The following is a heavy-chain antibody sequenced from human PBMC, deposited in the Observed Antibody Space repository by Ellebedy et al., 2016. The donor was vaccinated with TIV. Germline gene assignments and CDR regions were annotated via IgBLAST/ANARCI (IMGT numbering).Heavy chain of an antibody. CDR1: GFTFDDYA. J-gene: IGHJ3*02. Sequence: SLKISXAASGFTFDDYAMHWVRQAPGKGLEWVSGISWNSGSIGYADSVKGRFTISRDNAKNSLYLQMNSLRAEDTALYYCAKDRGAVAGKDAFDIWGQGTMVTVSS. D-gene: IGHD6-19*01. CDR3: AKDRGAVAGKDAFDI. CDR2: ISWNSGSI. V-gene: IGHV3-9*01.